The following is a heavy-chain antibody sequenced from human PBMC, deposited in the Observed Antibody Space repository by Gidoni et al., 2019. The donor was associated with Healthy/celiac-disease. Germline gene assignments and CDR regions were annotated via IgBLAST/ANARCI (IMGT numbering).Heavy chain of an antibody. J-gene: IGHJ4*02. CDR3: AKDLIVVPAAVLFDY. Sequence: QVQLVESGGGVVQPGRSLRLSCAASGFTFSSYGMHWVRQAPGKGLEWVAVISYDGSNKYYADSVKGRFTISRDNSKNTLYLQMNSLRAEDTAVYYCAKDLIVVPAAVLFDYWGQGTLVTVSS. D-gene: IGHD2-2*01. V-gene: IGHV3-30*18. CDR1: GFTFSSYG. CDR2: ISYDGSNK.